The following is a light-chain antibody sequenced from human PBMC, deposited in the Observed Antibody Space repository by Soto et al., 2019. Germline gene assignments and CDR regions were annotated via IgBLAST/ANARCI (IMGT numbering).Light chain of an antibody. CDR2: GAS. Sequence: IQMTQSPSSLSASVGDRVTLTCRASQTIATYLNWYQQKPGQVPEVLIYGASRLHVGVPSRFTGSGYGTDFTLTISNLQPEDFAIYYCQQFYYYPHTFGQGTKLEVK. CDR3: QQFYYYPHT. CDR1: QTIATY. J-gene: IGKJ2*01. V-gene: IGKV1-39*01.